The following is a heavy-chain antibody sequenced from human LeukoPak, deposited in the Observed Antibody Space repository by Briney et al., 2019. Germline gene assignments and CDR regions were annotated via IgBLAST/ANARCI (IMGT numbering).Heavy chain of an antibody. CDR2: ISSSSSTI. Sequence: GGSLRLSCAASGFTFSSYSMNWVRQAPGKGLEWGSYISSSSSTIYYADSVKGRFTISRDNAKNSLYLQMNSLRAEDTALYYCAKDLYQLLFRGSAFDIWGQGTMVTVSS. V-gene: IGHV3-48*04. CDR1: GFTFSSYS. CDR3: AKDLYQLLFRGSAFDI. D-gene: IGHD2-2*01. J-gene: IGHJ3*02.